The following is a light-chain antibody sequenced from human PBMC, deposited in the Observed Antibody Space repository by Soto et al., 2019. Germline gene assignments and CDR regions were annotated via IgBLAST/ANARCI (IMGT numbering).Light chain of an antibody. Sequence: DIQMTQSPSTLSASVGDRVTITCRASQSISSWLAWYQQKPGKAPKLLIYKASSLESGVPSRFIGSGSGTEFTLTITSLQPDDFATYYCQHYNTYSPGTFGQGTKVDIK. J-gene: IGKJ1*01. V-gene: IGKV1-5*03. CDR3: QHYNTYSPGT. CDR1: QSISSW. CDR2: KAS.